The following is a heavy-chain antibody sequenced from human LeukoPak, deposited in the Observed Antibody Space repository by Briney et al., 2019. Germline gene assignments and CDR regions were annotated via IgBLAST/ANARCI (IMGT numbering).Heavy chain of an antibody. D-gene: IGHD2-2*01. CDR3: ARTGGVVPAAMPVYY. CDR2: ISYSGNS. Sequence: SETLSLTCTVSGGPIHTYYWDWIRQPPGKGLEWIAYISYSGNSNYNPSLKSRVTISVDTSKNQFSLKLTSVTAADTAVYYCARTGGVVPAAMPVYYWGQGTLVTVSS. J-gene: IGHJ4*02. V-gene: IGHV4-59*08. CDR1: GGPIHTYY.